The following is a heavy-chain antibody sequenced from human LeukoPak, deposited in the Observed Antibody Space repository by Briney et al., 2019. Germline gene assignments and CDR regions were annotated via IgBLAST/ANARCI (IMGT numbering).Heavy chain of an antibody. Sequence: ASVKVSCKASGYTFTSYYMHWVRQAPGQGLEWMGMINPSGGSTSYAQKFQGRVTMTRDTSTSTVYMELSSLRSEDTAVYYCARDLTAAAQSNWFDPWGQGTLVTVSS. CDR2: INPSGGST. CDR3: ARDLTAAAQSNWFDP. V-gene: IGHV1-46*01. CDR1: GYTFTSYY. J-gene: IGHJ5*02. D-gene: IGHD6-13*01.